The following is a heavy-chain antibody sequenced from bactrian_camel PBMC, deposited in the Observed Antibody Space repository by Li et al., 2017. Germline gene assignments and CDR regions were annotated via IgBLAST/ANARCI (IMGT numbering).Heavy chain of an antibody. J-gene: IGHJ4*01. CDR3: AAARGFRDPPRARDFFV. D-gene: IGHD4*01. Sequence: VQLVESGGGSVQAGGSLRLSCAASRTAYRQHCMGWWRQAPEKEREWVAAIDSNENPSYADSVKGRFTISKDNAKSTLFLQMNDLKPEDTSVYYCAAARGFRDPPRARDFFVWGQGTQVTVS. V-gene: IGHV3S53*01. CDR2: IDSNENP. CDR1: RTAYRQHC.